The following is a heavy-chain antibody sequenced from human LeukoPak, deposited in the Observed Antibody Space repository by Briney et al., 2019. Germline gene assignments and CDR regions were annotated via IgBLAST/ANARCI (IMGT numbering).Heavy chain of an antibody. CDR2: INWNGGST. CDR1: GFTFDDYG. CDR3: ASTIFGGFDP. D-gene: IGHD3-3*01. J-gene: IGHJ5*02. V-gene: IGHV3-20*04. Sequence: GGSLRLSCAASGFTFDDYGMNWVRQAPGKGLEWVSGINWNGGSTGYADSVKGRFTISRDNAKNSLYLQMNSLRAEDTALYYCASTIFGGFDPWGRGTLVTVSS.